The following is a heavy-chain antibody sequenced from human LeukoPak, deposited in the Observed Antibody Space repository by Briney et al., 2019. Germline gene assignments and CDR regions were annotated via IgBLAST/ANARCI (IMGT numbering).Heavy chain of an antibody. Sequence: ASVTVSCKASGYTFTSYDINWVRQATGQGLEWMGWMNPNSGNTGYAQKFQGRVTMTRNTSISTAYMELSSLRSEDTAVYYCARHVDTAMVENYYYYYGMDVWGQGTTVTVSS. CDR2: MNPNSGNT. CDR3: ARHVDTAMVENYYYYYGMDV. V-gene: IGHV1-8*01. J-gene: IGHJ6*02. D-gene: IGHD5-18*01. CDR1: GYTFTSYD.